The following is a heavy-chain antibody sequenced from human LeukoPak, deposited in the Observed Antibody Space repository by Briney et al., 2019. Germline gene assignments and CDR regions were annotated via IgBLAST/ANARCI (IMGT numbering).Heavy chain of an antibody. CDR3: AREDNLGSGSSPNDY. Sequence: ASVQVSCKASGYTFSCYYMNWVRQAPGRGLEWMGRINPNSGGTNYAQKFQGRVTMTRDTSISTAYMELSRLRSDDTAVYYCAREDNLGSGSSPNDYWGQGTLVTVSS. CDR1: GYTFSCYY. J-gene: IGHJ4*02. CDR2: INPNSGGT. V-gene: IGHV1-2*06. D-gene: IGHD6-19*01.